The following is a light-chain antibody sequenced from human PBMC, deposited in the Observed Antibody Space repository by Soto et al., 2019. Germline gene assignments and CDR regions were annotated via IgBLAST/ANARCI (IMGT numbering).Light chain of an antibody. Sequence: QSVLTQPPSASGTPVQRVSISCSGSSSNIGSCFVYWYQQLPGSAHRLLMYGENQRPSGVPHRCSGSRTGTSASLTISGLRSEDEANYYCATWDSGLTARVFGGGTKRTV. V-gene: IGLV1-47*01. CDR2: GEN. CDR1: SSNIGSCF. CDR3: ATWDSGLTARV. J-gene: IGLJ3*02.